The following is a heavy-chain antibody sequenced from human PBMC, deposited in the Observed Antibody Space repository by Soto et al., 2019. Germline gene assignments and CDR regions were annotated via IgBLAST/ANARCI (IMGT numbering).Heavy chain of an antibody. CDR2: INSDGSST. V-gene: IGHV3-74*01. CDR1: GFTFSSYW. CDR3: ARDEYSSYVFDP. D-gene: IGHD6-6*01. Sequence: GGSLRLSCAASGFTFSSYWMHWVRQAPGKGLVWVSRINSDGSSTSYADSVKVRFTISRDNAKNTLYLQMNSLRAGDTAVYYCARDEYSSYVFDPWGQGTLVTVSS. J-gene: IGHJ5*02.